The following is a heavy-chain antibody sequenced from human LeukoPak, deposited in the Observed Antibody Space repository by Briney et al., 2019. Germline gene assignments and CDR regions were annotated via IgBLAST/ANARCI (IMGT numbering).Heavy chain of an antibody. CDR2: IIPIFGTA. CDR1: GGTFSSYA. J-gene: IGHJ3*02. V-gene: IGHV1-69*05. CDR3: ARLRSWSGSYYALEAFDI. D-gene: IGHD1-26*01. Sequence: SVKVSCKASGGTFSSYAISWVRQPPGQGLVWMGGIIPIFGTANYAQKFQGRVTITTDESTSTAYMELSSLRSEDTAVYYCARLRSWSGSYYALEAFDIWGQGTMVTVSS.